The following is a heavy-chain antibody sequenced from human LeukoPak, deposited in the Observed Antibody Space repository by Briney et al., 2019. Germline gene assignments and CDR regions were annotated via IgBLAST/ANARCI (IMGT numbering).Heavy chain of an antibody. CDR1: GFTFSSYW. J-gene: IGHJ4*02. CDR2: IKQDGSEK. CDR3: ARDADSSSWYDLSGPFDY. V-gene: IGHV3-7*01. Sequence: GGSLRLSCAASGFTFSSYWMSWVRQAPGKGLEWVANIKQDGSEKYYVDSVKGRFTISRDNAKNSLYLQMNSLRAEDTAVYYCARDADSSSWYDLSGPFDYWGQGTLVTVSS. D-gene: IGHD6-13*01.